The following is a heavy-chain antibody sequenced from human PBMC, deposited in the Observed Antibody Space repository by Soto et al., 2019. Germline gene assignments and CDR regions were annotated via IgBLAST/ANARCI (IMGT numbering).Heavy chain of an antibody. D-gene: IGHD3-16*01. CDR2: ISGSGGNT. J-gene: IGHJ6*02. Sequence: GGSLRLSCTASGFTFSPYAMTWVRQAPGKGLEWVSSISGSGGNTNYADSVKGRFTVSRDNSKRTLSLQMNSLTEEDTAIYYCAKGLRRLLRTQYYYGLDVWGRGTTVTVSS. V-gene: IGHV3-23*01. CDR3: AKGLRRLLRTQYYYGLDV. CDR1: GFTFSPYA.